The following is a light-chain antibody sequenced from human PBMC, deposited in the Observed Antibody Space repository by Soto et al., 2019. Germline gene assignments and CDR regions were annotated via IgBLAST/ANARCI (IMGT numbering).Light chain of an antibody. V-gene: IGLV2-14*01. CDR3: SSYTTSANYV. CDR2: DVS. Sequence: QSVLTQPASVSGSAGQSITISCTGTSSDVGAYNYVSWYQQHPGKAPKLMIYDVSNRPSGVSNRFSGSKSGNTASLTISGLQAEDEADYYCSSYTTSANYVFGTGTKVTVL. J-gene: IGLJ1*01. CDR1: SSDVGAYNY.